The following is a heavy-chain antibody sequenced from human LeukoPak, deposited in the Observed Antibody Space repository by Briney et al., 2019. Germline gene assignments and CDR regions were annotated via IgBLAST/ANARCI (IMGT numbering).Heavy chain of an antibody. CDR3: ASFRWLTPYFQH. Sequence: SVKVSCKASGGTFSSYAISWVRQAPGQGLEWMGGIIPIFGTANYAQKLQGRVTMTTDTSTSTAYMELRSLRSDDTAVYYCASFRWLTPYFQHWGQGTLVTVSS. CDR1: GGTFSSYA. J-gene: IGHJ1*01. D-gene: IGHD6-19*01. V-gene: IGHV1-69*05. CDR2: IIPIFGTA.